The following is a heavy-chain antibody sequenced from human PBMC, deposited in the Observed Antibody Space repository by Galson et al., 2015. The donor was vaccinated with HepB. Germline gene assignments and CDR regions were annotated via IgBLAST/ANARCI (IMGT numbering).Heavy chain of an antibody. CDR1: GFTFSSYG. CDR3: AKDGGYSNGWHCGDY. J-gene: IGHJ4*02. V-gene: IGHV3-30*18. Sequence: SLRLSCAASGFTFSSYGMHWVRQAPGKGLEWVAVISYDGSNKYYADSVKGRFTISRDNSKNTLYLQLNSLRAEDTAVYYCAKDGGYSNGWHCGDYWGQGTLVTVSS. CDR2: ISYDGSNK. D-gene: IGHD6-19*01.